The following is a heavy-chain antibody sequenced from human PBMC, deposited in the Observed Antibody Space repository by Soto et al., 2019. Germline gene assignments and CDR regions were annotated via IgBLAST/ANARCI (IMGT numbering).Heavy chain of an antibody. J-gene: IGHJ3*02. V-gene: IGHV3-48*02. D-gene: IGHD3-22*01. CDR2: ISRSSSVI. CDR3: ERVAAGATSYYSGSGYDDPSDI. CDR1: GFTFNMYS. Sequence: EVQLVESGGDLVQRGGSLRLSCAVSGFTFNMYSMNWVRQAPGKGLEWVSYISRSSSVIYYADSVKGRFTVARDNAKNVMYLQMNSLRDEDTAVYYCERVAAGATSYYSGSGYDDPSDIWGQGTMVTVSS.